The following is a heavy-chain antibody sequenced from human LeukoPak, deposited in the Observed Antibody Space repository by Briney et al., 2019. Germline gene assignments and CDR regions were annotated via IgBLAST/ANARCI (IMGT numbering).Heavy chain of an antibody. CDR3: ARDHHNRNSGYYEILDY. CDR2: SNPRGSFI. V-gene: IGHV3-11*01. Sequence: GGSLRLSCRASGFTFSDYYRGWIRQAPGKGLEWISYSNPRGSFIHYADSVKGRFTISRDNANNLLYLQMINLRAEDTAVYYCARDHHNRNSGYYEILDYWGQGTLVTVSS. CDR1: GFTFSDYY. D-gene: IGHD3-22*01. J-gene: IGHJ4*02.